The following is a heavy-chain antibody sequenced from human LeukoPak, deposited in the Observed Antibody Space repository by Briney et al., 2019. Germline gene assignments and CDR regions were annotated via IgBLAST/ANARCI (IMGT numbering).Heavy chain of an antibody. J-gene: IGHJ6*02. Sequence: GESLKISCKGSGYTFASYVISWVRQMPGKGLEWMGRIDPSDSYTNYSPSFQGHVTISADKSISTAYLQWSSLKASDTAMYYCASCITGTTAHYYYGMDVWGQGTTVTVSS. CDR1: GYTFASYV. D-gene: IGHD1-7*01. CDR3: ASCITGTTAHYYYGMDV. CDR2: IDPSDSYT. V-gene: IGHV5-10-1*01.